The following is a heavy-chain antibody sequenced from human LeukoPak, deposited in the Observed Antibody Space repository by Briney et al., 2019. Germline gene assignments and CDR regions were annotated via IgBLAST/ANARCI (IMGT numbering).Heavy chain of an antibody. D-gene: IGHD6-25*01. CDR2: IWYDGSNK. J-gene: IGHJ3*02. CDR3: AKVGYRGPYPATFDI. Sequence: GGSLRLSCAASGFTVSSNYMSWVRQAPGKGLEWVAVIWYDGSNKYYADSVKGRFTISRDNSKNTLYLQMNSLRAEDTAVYYCAKVGYRGPYPATFDIWGQGTMVTVSS. V-gene: IGHV3-33*06. CDR1: GFTVSSNY.